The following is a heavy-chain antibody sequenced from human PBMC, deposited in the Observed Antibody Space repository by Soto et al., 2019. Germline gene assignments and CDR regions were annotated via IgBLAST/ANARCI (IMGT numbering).Heavy chain of an antibody. Sequence: ASVKVSCKASGYTFTSYYMHWVRQAPGQGLEWMGIINPSGGSTSYAQEFQGRVTMTRDTSTSTVYMELSSLRSEDTAVYYCARDRGYIVVVPAAIGAPDAFDIWGQGTMVTVSS. CDR1: GYTFTSYY. CDR3: ARDRGYIVVVPAAIGAPDAFDI. CDR2: INPSGGST. V-gene: IGHV1-46*03. J-gene: IGHJ3*02. D-gene: IGHD2-2*02.